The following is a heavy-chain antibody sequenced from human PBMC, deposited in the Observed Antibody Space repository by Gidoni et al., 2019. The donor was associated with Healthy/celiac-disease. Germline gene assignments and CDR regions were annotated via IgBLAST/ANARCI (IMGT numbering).Heavy chain of an antibody. V-gene: IGHV4-39*01. J-gene: IGHJ3*02. CDR3: ARLGYYDFWSGYPGGAFDI. D-gene: IGHD3-3*01. Sequence: RQPPGKGLEWIGSIYYSGSTYYNPSLKSRVTISVDTSKNQFSLKLSSVTAADTAVYYCARLGYYDFWSGYPGGAFDIWGQGTMVTVSS. CDR2: IYYSGST.